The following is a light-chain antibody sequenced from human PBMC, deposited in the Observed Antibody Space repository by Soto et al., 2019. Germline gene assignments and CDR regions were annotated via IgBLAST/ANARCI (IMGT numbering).Light chain of an antibody. CDR1: SGHSTYI. CDR2: VEGGGSY. Sequence: QPVLTQSSSASASLGSSVRLTCTLSSGHSTYIIAWHQQQPGKAPRYLMKVEGGGSYDKGTGVPDRFSGSRSGADRYLTISNLQSEDEADYYCETGESNTRVFGGGTQLTVL. J-gene: IGLJ3*02. V-gene: IGLV4-60*03. CDR3: ETGESNTRV.